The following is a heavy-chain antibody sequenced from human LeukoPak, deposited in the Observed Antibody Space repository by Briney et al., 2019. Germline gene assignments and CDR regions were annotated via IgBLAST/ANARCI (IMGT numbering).Heavy chain of an antibody. J-gene: IGHJ4*02. Sequence: PSETLSLTCTVSGYSISSGYYWGWIRQPPGKGLEWIGSIYHSGSTYYNPSLKSRVTISVDTSKNQFSLKLSSVTAADTAVYYCARDKWDGAVAGTGNYWGQGTLVTVSS. V-gene: IGHV4-38-2*02. D-gene: IGHD6-19*01. CDR1: GYSISSGYY. CDR2: IYHSGST. CDR3: ARDKWDGAVAGTGNY.